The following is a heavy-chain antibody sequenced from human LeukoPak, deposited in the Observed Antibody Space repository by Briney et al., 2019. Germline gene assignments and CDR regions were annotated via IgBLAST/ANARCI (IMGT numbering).Heavy chain of an antibody. CDR2: IDSYGNT. J-gene: IGHJ4*02. Sequence: SETLSLTCAVSGVSIASYSCHWIRQPPGKGLEDVAAIDSYGNTYYNPSLRSRLTIAVDPSKNQCSLKVTSVTAADTAVYYCARSSGWWVLDYWGQGTLAAVSS. V-gene: IGHV4-39*07. CDR1: GVSIASYS. D-gene: IGHD6-13*01. CDR3: ARSSGWWVLDY.